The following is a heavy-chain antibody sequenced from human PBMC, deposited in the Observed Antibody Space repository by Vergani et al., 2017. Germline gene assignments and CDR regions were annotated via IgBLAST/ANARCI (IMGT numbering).Heavy chain of an antibody. CDR2: ISPGASTV. CDR3: AKNPGISTPRHYYAMDV. J-gene: IGHJ6*02. Sequence: LEESGGGSVKPGGSLRLSCAASGFKFSDHYMSWIRQAQGKGLEWVSHISPGASTVSYTDSVTGRFTVSRDNDKKSLTLEMTTLRVEDTAVYYCAKNPGISTPRHYYAMDVWGQGTTFTVSS. CDR1: GFKFSDHY. D-gene: IGHD1-14*01. V-gene: IGHV3-11*04.